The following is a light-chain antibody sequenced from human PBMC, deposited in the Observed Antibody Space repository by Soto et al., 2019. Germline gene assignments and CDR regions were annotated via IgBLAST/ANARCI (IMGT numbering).Light chain of an antibody. CDR1: SSDVGHYNL. CDR2: EVY. V-gene: IGLV2-23*02. Sequence: QSVLTQPASVSGSPGQSITISCTGTSSDVGHYNLVSWYQQHPGKAPKLIIYEVYKRPSGVSNRFSGSKSGNTASLTITGLQNEDEADYYCCSYADLILFGGGTKLTVL. CDR3: CSYADLIL. J-gene: IGLJ3*02.